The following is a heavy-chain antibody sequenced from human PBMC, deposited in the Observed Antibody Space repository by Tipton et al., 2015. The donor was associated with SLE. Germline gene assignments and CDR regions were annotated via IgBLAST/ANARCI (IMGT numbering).Heavy chain of an antibody. J-gene: IGHJ4*02. CDR1: GGSSSSTSYY. Sequence: TLSLTCSVSGGSSSSTSYYCNWIRQPAGKGLEWVGRVYTTGVTNYNPSLKSRVTMSVDTSKNHFSLKLTSVIAADTAVYYCASLQQQMVIFDYWGRGTLVTVSS. CDR2: VYTTGVT. D-gene: IGHD6-13*01. CDR3: ASLQQQMVIFDY. V-gene: IGHV4-61*02.